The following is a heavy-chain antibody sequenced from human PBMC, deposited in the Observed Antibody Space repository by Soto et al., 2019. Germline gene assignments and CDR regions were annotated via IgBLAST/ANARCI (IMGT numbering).Heavy chain of an antibody. CDR3: ARDPSNWGNNAFDI. Sequence: ASVKVSCKASGYTFTGYYMHWVRQAPGQGLEWMGWINPNSGGTNYAQKFQGWVTMTRDTSISTAYMELSRLRSDDTAVYYCARDPSNWGNNAFDIWGQGTMVTVSS. D-gene: IGHD7-27*01. CDR2: INPNSGGT. J-gene: IGHJ3*02. V-gene: IGHV1-2*04. CDR1: GYTFTGYY.